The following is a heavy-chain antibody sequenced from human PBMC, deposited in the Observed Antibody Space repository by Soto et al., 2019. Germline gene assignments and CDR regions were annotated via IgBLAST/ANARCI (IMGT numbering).Heavy chain of an antibody. J-gene: IGHJ4*02. CDR1: GFTFSTYW. V-gene: IGHV3-74*01. D-gene: IGHD3-16*01. Sequence: EVQLVESGGGVVQPGESLRLSCTASGFTFSTYWMNWVRQAPGKGLVWLSRVNGDGSTTDYADSVKGRFTISRDNAENTLYLQMNGLRAEYTAIYYCARGGLYAYYQDNWGQGTRVTVSS. CDR3: ARGGLYAYYQDN. CDR2: VNGDGSTT.